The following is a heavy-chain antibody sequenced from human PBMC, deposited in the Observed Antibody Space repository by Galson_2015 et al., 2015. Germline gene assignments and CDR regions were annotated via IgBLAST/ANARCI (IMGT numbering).Heavy chain of an antibody. V-gene: IGHV3-21*01. CDR1: GFTFSSYS. Sequence: SLRLSCAASGFTFSSYSMNWVRQAPGKGLEWVSSISSSSSYIYYADSVKGRFTISRDNAKNSLYLQMNSLRAEDTAVYYCARREEVRDTYYYGSASYDYDYWGQGTLVTVSS. D-gene: IGHD3-10*01. CDR3: ARREEVRDTYYYGSASYDYDY. CDR2: ISSSSSYI. J-gene: IGHJ4*02.